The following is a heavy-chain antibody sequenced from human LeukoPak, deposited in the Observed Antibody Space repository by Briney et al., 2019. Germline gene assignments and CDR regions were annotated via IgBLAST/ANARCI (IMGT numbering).Heavy chain of an antibody. D-gene: IGHD3-9*01. CDR1: GGSISSGDYY. J-gene: IGHJ5*02. V-gene: IGHV4-30-4*01. CDR2: IYYSGTT. Sequence: SQTLSLTCTVSGGSISSGDYYWSWIRQPPGKGLEWIGYIYYSGTTYYNPSLKSRVTISVDTSKNQFSLNVNSVTAADTAVYYCVRENDIWFDPWGQGTLVTVSS. CDR3: VRENDIWFDP.